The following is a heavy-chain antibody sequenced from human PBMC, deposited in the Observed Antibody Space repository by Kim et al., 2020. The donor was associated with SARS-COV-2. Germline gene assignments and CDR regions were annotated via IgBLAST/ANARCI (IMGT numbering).Heavy chain of an antibody. J-gene: IGHJ4*02. CDR3: ARGDTRWFLY. CDR1: GYTFTSHA. CDR2: IYTDNGNT. Sequence: ASVKVSCKASGYTFTSHAIHWVRQAPGQRPEWMGWIYTDNGNTKYSQRFQGRVTLTRDIYASTAYMELSSLVSEDTAVYFCARGDTRWFLYWGQGTLVTV. D-gene: IGHD2-15*01. V-gene: IGHV1-3*04.